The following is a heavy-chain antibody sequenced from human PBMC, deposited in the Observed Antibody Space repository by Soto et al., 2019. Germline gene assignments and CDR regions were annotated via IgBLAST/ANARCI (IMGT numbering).Heavy chain of an antibody. CDR3: AKDAHVWWLRFYPTSDY. CDR2: ISYDGSNK. Sequence: QVQLVESGGGVVQPGRSLRLSCAASGFTFSSYGMHWVRQAPGKGLEWVAVISYDGSNKYYADSVKGRFTISRDNSKNTLYLQMNSLRAEDTAVYYCAKDAHVWWLRFYPTSDYWGQGTLVTVSS. V-gene: IGHV3-30*18. CDR1: GFTFSSYG. J-gene: IGHJ4*02. D-gene: IGHD5-12*01.